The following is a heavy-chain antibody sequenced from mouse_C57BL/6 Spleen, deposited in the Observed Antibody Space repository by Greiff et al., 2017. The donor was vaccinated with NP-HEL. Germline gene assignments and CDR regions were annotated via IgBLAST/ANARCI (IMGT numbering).Heavy chain of an antibody. CDR2: IDPSDSYT. CDR3: ARGGNIYYGSSFYWYFDV. V-gene: IGHV1-59*01. Sequence: QVQLQQPGAELVRPGTSVKLSCKASGYTFTSYWMHWVKQRPGQGLEWIGVIDPSDSYTNYNQKFKGKATLTVDTSSSPAYMQLSSLTSEDSAVYYCARGGNIYYGSSFYWYFDVWGTGTTVTVSS. J-gene: IGHJ1*03. D-gene: IGHD1-1*01. CDR1: GYTFTSYW.